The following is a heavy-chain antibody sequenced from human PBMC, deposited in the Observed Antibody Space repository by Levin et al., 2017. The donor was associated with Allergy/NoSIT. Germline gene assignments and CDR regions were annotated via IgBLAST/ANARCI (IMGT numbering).Heavy chain of an antibody. J-gene: IGHJ3*02. Sequence: GESLKISCAASGFTFDDYGMSWVRQAPGKGLEWVSGINWNGGSTGYADSVKGRLTISRDNAKTSLYLQMNSLRAEDTALYHCARHRFTMNIHDGFDIWGQGTMVIVSS. D-gene: IGHD2/OR15-2a*01. CDR2: INWNGGST. CDR3: ARHRFTMNIHDGFDI. CDR1: GFTFDDYG. V-gene: IGHV3-20*01.